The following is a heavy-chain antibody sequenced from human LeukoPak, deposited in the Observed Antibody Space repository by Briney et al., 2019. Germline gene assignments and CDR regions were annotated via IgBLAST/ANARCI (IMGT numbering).Heavy chain of an antibody. Sequence: GRSLRLSCAASGFTFSSYAMSWVRQAPGKGLEWVSAISGSGGSTYYADSVKGRCTISRDNSKNTLYLQMNSLSAEDTGVYYCATPDRSILYWDQGTLVTVSS. D-gene: IGHD3-3*02. CDR3: ATPDRSILY. CDR2: ISGSGGST. J-gene: IGHJ4*02. V-gene: IGHV3-23*01. CDR1: GFTFSSYA.